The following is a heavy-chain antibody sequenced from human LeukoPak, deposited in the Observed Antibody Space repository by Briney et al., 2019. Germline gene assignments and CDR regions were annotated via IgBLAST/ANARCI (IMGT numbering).Heavy chain of an antibody. CDR1: GFTFSSYS. Sequence: GGSLRLSCAASGFTFSSYSMNWVRQAPGKGLEWVSYISSSSSTLYYADSVKGRFTISRDNAKNSLYLQMNSLRAEDTAVYYCAREWGQRTDAFDIWGQGTMVTVSS. V-gene: IGHV3-48*01. D-gene: IGHD1-26*01. J-gene: IGHJ3*02. CDR3: AREWGQRTDAFDI. CDR2: ISSSSSTL.